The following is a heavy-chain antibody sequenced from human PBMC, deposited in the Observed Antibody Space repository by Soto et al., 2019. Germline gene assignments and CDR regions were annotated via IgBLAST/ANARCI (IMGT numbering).Heavy chain of an antibody. J-gene: IGHJ4*02. CDR1: CYTCTSYG. CDR3: ARGDVVVPAAMAPDDS. Sequence: ASVKVSCKAACYTCTSYGISWVRQAPGQGLEWMGWISAYNGNTNYAQKLQGRVTMTTDTSTSTAYMELRSLRSDDTAVYYCARGDVVVPAAMAPDDSWGQGTLVTVSS. V-gene: IGHV1-18*01. CDR2: ISAYNGNT. D-gene: IGHD2-2*01.